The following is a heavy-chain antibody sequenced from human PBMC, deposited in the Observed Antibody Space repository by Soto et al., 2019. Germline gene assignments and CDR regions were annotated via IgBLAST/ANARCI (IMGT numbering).Heavy chain of an antibody. V-gene: IGHV4-61*05. CDR2: IYYSGST. D-gene: IGHD7-27*01. Sequence: PSETLSLTCTVSGASISSNTYYWAWIRQPPGKGLEWIGYIYYSGSTDYDPSLKSRVTISVDTSKNQFSLKLSSVTAADTAVYYCARRWGTYFDFWGQGTLVTVSS. CDR3: ARRWGTYFDF. J-gene: IGHJ4*02. CDR1: GASISSNTYY.